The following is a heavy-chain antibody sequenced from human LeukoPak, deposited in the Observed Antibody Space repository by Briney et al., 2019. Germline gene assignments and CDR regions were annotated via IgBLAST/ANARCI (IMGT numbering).Heavy chain of an antibody. CDR2: VHLNGAT. J-gene: IGHJ3*02. CDR1: GGSITTTNW. CDR3: ARKGDYYYDSNAFDI. Sequence: SETLSLTCAVSGGSITTTNWWSWVRQPPGKGLEWIGEVHLNGATNYNPSLESRFSMSIDKSNNHLSLEVTSVTAADTAMYYCARKGDYYYDSNAFDIWGQGTMVTVSS. V-gene: IGHV4-4*02. D-gene: IGHD3-22*01.